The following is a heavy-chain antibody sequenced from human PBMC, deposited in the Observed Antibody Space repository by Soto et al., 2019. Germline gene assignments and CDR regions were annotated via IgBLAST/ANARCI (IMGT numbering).Heavy chain of an antibody. D-gene: IGHD3-9*01. CDR1: GGSFSGYY. CDR3: ARLEGLATISYYFDF. J-gene: IGHJ4*02. Sequence: SETLSLTCAVYGGSFSGYYWSWIRQPPGKGLEWIGGINHSGSTNYNPSLKSRVTISLDKSKSQFSLKLNSVTAADSAVYFCARLEGLATISYYFDFWGPGALVTVSS. CDR2: INHSGST. V-gene: IGHV4-34*01.